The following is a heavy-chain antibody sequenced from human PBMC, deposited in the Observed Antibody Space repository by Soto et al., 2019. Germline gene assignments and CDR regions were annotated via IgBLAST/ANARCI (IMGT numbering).Heavy chain of an antibody. CDR1: GFTFSSYW. CDR2: IKQDGSEK. J-gene: IGHJ4*02. CDR3: ARGGRLRYFDWTAFDY. Sequence: GGSLRLSCAASGFTFSSYWMSWVRQAPGKGLEWVANIKQDGSEKYYVDSVKGRFTISRDNAKNSLYLQMNSLRAEDTAVYYCARGGRLRYFDWTAFDYWGQGTLVTVSS. D-gene: IGHD3-9*01. V-gene: IGHV3-7*01.